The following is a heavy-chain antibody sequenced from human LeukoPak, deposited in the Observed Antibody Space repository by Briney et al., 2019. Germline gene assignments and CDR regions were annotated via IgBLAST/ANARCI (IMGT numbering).Heavy chain of an antibody. CDR1: GFTFSSYG. J-gene: IGHJ4*02. CDR3: ARGSRSSSPLNFDY. D-gene: IGHD2-2*01. Sequence: GGSLRLSCAASGFTFSSYGMSWVRQAPGKGLEWVSSISSSSSYIYYADSVKGRFTISRDNAKNSLYLQMNSLRAEDTAVYYCARGSRSSSPLNFDYWGQGTLVTVSS. CDR2: ISSSSSYI. V-gene: IGHV3-21*01.